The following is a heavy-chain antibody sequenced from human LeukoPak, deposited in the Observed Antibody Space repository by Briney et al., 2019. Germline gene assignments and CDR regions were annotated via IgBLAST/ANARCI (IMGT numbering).Heavy chain of an antibody. V-gene: IGHV4-39*01. CDR1: GGSISSGTYY. J-gene: IGHJ4*02. CDR2: IYYSGST. Sequence: PSETLSLTCTVSGGSISSGTYYWGWIRQPPGKGLEWIGSIYYSGSTYYNPSLKSRVTISVNTSKNQFSLKPSSVTAADTAVFYCARLPRDGRLGVALFYFDYWGQGTLVTVSS. CDR3: ARLPRDGRLGVALFYFDY. D-gene: IGHD3-3*01.